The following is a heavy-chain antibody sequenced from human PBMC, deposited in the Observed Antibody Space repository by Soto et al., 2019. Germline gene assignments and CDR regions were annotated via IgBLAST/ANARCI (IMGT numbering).Heavy chain of an antibody. Sequence: SETLSLTCTVSGGSISSSSYYWGWIRQPPGKGLEWIGSIYYSGSTYYTPSLKSRVTISVDTSKNQFSLRLSSVTAADTAVYYCAGQGHDFWSGLREAFDIWGQGTMVTVSS. D-gene: IGHD3-3*01. CDR2: IYYSGST. J-gene: IGHJ3*02. CDR3: AGQGHDFWSGLREAFDI. CDR1: GGSISSSSYY. V-gene: IGHV4-39*01.